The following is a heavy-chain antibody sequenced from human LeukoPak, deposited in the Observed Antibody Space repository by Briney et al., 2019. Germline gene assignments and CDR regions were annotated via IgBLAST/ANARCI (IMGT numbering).Heavy chain of an antibody. V-gene: IGHV3-9*01. CDR1: GFTFDDYA. Sequence: GGSLRLSCAASGFTFDDYAMHWVRQAPGKGLEWVSGISWNSGGIGYADSVKGRFTISRDNAKNSLYLQMNSLRAEDTALYYCAKDIASGWYLGAFDIWGQGTMVTVSS. J-gene: IGHJ3*02. D-gene: IGHD6-19*01. CDR2: ISWNSGGI. CDR3: AKDIASGWYLGAFDI.